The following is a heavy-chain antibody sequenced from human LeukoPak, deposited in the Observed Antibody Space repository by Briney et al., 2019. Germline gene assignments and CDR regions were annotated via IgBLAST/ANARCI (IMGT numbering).Heavy chain of an antibody. CDR1: GGSISSYY. D-gene: IGHD2-15*01. V-gene: IGHV4-59*01. CDR2: IYYSGST. CDR3: ARTSDSVNWYFDL. Sequence: SETLSLTCTVSGGSISSYYWSWIRQPPGKGLEWIGYIYYSGSTNYNPPLKSRLTISVDTSKNQFSLKLSSVTAADTAVYYCARTSDSVNWYFDLWGRGTLVTVSS. J-gene: IGHJ2*01.